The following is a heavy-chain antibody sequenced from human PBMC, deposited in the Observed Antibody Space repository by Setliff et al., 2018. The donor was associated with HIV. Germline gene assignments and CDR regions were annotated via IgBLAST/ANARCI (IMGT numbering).Heavy chain of an antibody. CDR1: GDSVSSRSYY. CDR3: AREDYYYYGMDV. CDR2: IYYSGST. J-gene: IGHJ6*02. V-gene: IGHV4-61*01. Sequence: PSETLSLTCTVSGDSVSSRSYYWSWIRQPPGKGLEWIGYIYYSGSTNYNPSLKSRVTISVDTSKNQFSLKLSSATAADTAVYYCAREDYYYYGMDVWGQGTTVTVSS.